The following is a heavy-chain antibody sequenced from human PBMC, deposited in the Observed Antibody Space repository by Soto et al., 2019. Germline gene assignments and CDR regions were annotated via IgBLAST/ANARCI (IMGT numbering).Heavy chain of an antibody. D-gene: IGHD6-13*01. CDR3: ALRYSSSGHHYYYGMDV. V-gene: IGHV1-69*12. CDR1: GGTFSSYA. CDR2: IIPIFGTA. Sequence: QVQLVQSGAEVKKPGSSVKVSCKASGGTFSSYAISWVRQAPGQGLEWMGGIIPIFGTANYAQKFQGRVTITAEESTSTADRELLSLSCADTAVYYCALRYSSSGHHYYYGMDVWGQGTSVTVSS. J-gene: IGHJ6*02.